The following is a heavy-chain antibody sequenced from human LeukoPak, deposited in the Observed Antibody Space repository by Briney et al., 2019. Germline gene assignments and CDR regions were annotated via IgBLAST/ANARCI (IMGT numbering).Heavy chain of an antibody. CDR3: ARTTSTTCYEK. CDR2: IRQDGGEK. D-gene: IGHD2-2*01. J-gene: IGHJ4*02. CDR1: GFTFSSYW. V-gene: IGHV3-7*01. Sequence: PGGSLRLSCAASGFTFSSYWMTWVRQAPGKGLEWVANIRQDGGEKKYVDSVKGRFTISRDNAKNSLYVQMNSLRAEDSAVYYCARTTSTTCYEKWGQGTLVTVSS.